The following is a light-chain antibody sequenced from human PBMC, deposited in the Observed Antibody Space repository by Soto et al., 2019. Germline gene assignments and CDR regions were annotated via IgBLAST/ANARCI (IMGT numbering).Light chain of an antibody. CDR3: TSYTSSSTLV. CDR2: EVS. Sequence: QSALTQPASVSGSPGQSITLSCTGTSSDVGGYNSVSWYQQHPGKAPKLMIYEVSNRPSGVSNRFSGSKSGNTASLTISGLQAEDEADYYCTSYTSSSTLVFGGGTKVTVL. CDR1: SSDVGGYNS. V-gene: IGLV2-14*01. J-gene: IGLJ3*02.